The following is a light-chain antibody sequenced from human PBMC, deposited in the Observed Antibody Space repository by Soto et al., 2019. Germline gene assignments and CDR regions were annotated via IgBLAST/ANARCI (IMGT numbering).Light chain of an antibody. Sequence: DIQMTQSPSSLSASIGDRVTITCRASQDISNYLAWYQQKPGKAPESLIYDASSLQSGVPSKFSGSGSGTDFTLTISSLQPEDFATYYCQQYNSYPVTFGQGTRLEIK. CDR1: QDISNY. J-gene: IGKJ5*01. V-gene: IGKV1-16*02. CDR3: QQYNSYPVT. CDR2: DAS.